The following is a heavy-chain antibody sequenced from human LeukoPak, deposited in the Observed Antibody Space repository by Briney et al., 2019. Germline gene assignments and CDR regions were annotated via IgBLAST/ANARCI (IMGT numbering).Heavy chain of an antibody. J-gene: IGHJ3*02. CDR3: ARATVVAGYCTTTRCYKPFDI. CDR1: GYTFTNYD. V-gene: IGHV1-8*03. CDR2: MNPNSANT. Sequence: ASVKVSCKASGYTFTNYDINWVRQATGQGLEWMGWMNPNSANTGYSQKFQGRVTFTRDTSTSTAYMELSSLRSEDTAVYFCARATVVAGYCTTTRCYKPFDIWGQGTMVTVSS. D-gene: IGHD2-2*02.